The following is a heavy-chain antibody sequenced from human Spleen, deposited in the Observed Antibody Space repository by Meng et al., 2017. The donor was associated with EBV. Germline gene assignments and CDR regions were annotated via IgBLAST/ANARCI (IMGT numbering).Heavy chain of an antibody. CDR3: VRGGEGDGYSLPY. V-gene: IGHV4-34*02. D-gene: IGHD5-24*01. CDR2: IIHTGET. J-gene: IGHJ4*02. Sequence: QGKHKRWGAGLLKPSETLSLTCAVNGGSFSGHYWTWIRQPPGKGLEWIGEIIHTGETNYNPSLTGRVTISRDTSKKHLSLRLNSVTAADTAVYYCVRGGEGDGYSLPYWGQGTLVTVSS. CDR1: GGSFSGHY.